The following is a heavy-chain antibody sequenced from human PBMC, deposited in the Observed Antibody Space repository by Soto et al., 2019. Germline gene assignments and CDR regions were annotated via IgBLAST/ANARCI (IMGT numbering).Heavy chain of an antibody. CDR2: IYYSGST. Sequence: SETLSLTCTVSGGSISSYYWSWIRQPPGKGLEWIGYIYYSGSTNYNPSLKSRVTISVDTSKNQFSLKLSSVTAADTAVYYCARGGLGYCSSTSCSAPAVWGKGTTVTVSS. V-gene: IGHV4-59*08. CDR1: GGSISSYY. J-gene: IGHJ6*04. CDR3: ARGGLGYCSSTSCSAPAV. D-gene: IGHD2-2*01.